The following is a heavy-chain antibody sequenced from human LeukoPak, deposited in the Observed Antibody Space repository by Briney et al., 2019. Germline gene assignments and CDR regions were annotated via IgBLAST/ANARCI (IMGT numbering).Heavy chain of an antibody. D-gene: IGHD2-2*02. V-gene: IGHV5-51*01. Sequence: GESLKISCKGSGYSFIRYWIGWVRQMPGKGLEWMGIFYPGDSVTRYSPSFQGQVTISADISISTAHLQWTSLKASAPPLFNGARHDQNLTGDVDIVAVPAAITSWGQGTLVTVSS. CDR2: FYPGDSVT. CDR1: GYSFIRYW. J-gene: IGHJ4*02. CDR3: ARHDQNLTGDVDIVAVPAAITS.